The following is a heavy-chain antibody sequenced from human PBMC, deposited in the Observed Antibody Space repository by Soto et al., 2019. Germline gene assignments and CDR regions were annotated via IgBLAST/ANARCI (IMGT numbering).Heavy chain of an antibody. CDR1: GFTFSSYG. CDR2: ISYDGSNK. V-gene: IGHV3-30*18. Sequence: PGGSLRLSCAASGFTFSSYGMHWVRQAPGKGLEWVAVISYDGSNKYYADSVKGRFTISRDNSKNTLYLQMNSLRAEDTAVYYCAKGDPPHWGQGTLVTVSS. J-gene: IGHJ4*02. CDR3: AKGDPPH.